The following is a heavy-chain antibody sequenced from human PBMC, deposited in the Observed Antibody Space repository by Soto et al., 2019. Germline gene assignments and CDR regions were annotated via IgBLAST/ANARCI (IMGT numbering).Heavy chain of an antibody. D-gene: IGHD2-15*01. V-gene: IGHV3-33*03. CDR2: IWFDGSDK. CDR3: ARLYCSASSCYSVGAFDI. Sequence: ESGGGVVQPGRSLRLSCAASGFTFSSYGMHWVRQAPGKGLEWVALIWFDGSDKYSADSVKGRFTISRDNSKNTLYLQMNSLRAEDTAVYYCARLYCSASSCYSVGAFDIWGQGTMVTVSS. J-gene: IGHJ3*02. CDR1: GFTFSSYG.